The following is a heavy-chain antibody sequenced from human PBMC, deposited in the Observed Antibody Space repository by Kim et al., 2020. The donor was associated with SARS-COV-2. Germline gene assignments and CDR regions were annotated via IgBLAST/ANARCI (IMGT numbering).Heavy chain of an antibody. CDR3: ARGWVGMVPSPILGLGPHYDYYAMDV. Sequence: SETLSLSCAVSVASFRGYHWSWIRQPPGKGLEWIGEVDHTGATTYNPSLKSRAAISVDTSKKQISLQLDAVTVPDTAVYYCARGWVGMVPSPILGLGPHYDYYAMDVWGRGTTVTVSS. D-gene: IGHD7-27*01. V-gene: IGHV4-34*01. CDR2: VDHTGAT. J-gene: IGHJ6*02. CDR1: VASFRGYH.